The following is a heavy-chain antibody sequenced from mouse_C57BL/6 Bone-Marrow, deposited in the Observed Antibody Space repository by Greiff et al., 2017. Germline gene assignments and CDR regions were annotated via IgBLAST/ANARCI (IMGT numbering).Heavy chain of an antibody. CDR3: ARKGPYYYGSSYGYAMDY. CDR1: GFSLTSYG. CDR2: IWSGGST. V-gene: IGHV2-2*01. D-gene: IGHD1-1*01. Sequence: VKLVESGPGLVQPSQSLSITCTVSGFSLTSYGVHWVRQSPGKGLEWLGVIWSGGSTDYNAAFISRLSISKDNSKSQVFFKMNSLQADDTAIYYCARKGPYYYGSSYGYAMDYWGQGTSVTVSS. J-gene: IGHJ4*01.